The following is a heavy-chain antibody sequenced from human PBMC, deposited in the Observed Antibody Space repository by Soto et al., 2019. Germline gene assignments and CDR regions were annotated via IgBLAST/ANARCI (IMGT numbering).Heavy chain of an antibody. CDR3: ARVNTMVRGVTPYYYYYYGMDV. D-gene: IGHD3-10*01. Sequence: PSETLSLTCTVSGGSISSGDYYWSWIRQPPGKGLEWIGYIYYSGSTYYNPSLKSRVTISVDTSKNQFSLKLSSVTAADTAVYYCARVNTMVRGVTPYYYYYYGMDVWGQGTTVTVSS. CDR2: IYYSGST. V-gene: IGHV4-30-4*01. J-gene: IGHJ6*02. CDR1: GGSISSGDYY.